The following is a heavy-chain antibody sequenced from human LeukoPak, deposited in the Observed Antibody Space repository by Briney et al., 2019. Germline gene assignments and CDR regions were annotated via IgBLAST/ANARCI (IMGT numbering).Heavy chain of an antibody. CDR3: ARAPSYDFWSGYFDY. V-gene: IGHV4-38-2*01. CDR2: IYHSGST. J-gene: IGHJ4*02. D-gene: IGHD3-3*01. Sequence: SETLPLTCAVSGYSISSGYYWGWIRQPPGKGLEWIGSIYHSGSTYYNPSLKSRATISVDTSKNQFSLKLSSVTAADTAVYYCARAPSYDFWSGYFDYWGQGTLVTVSS. CDR1: GYSISSGYY.